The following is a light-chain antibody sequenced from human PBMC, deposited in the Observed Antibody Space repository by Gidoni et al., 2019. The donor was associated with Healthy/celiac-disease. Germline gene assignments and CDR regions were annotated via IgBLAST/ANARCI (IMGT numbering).Light chain of an antibody. CDR1: QSVLHSSNNKNY. CDR2: WAS. CDR3: QQYYSTPLT. J-gene: IGKJ4*01. Sequence: LGERATINCKSSQSVLHSSNNKNYLAWYQQKPGQPPKLLIYWASTRESGVPDRFSGSGSGPDFTLTISSLKAEDVAVYYCQQYYSTPLTFGGGTKVEIK. V-gene: IGKV4-1*01.